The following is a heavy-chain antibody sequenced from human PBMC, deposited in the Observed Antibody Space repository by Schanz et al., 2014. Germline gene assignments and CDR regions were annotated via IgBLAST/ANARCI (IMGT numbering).Heavy chain of an antibody. J-gene: IGHJ4*02. CDR1: GYTFTSYG. D-gene: IGHD6-6*01. Sequence: QVQLVQSGAEVKKPGASVKVSCKASGYTFTSYGISWVRQAPGQGLEWMGGISPYNGNTNYAQKLPGRVNRTADTSTSPAYKDLRDLKTDHTAVYYCARDQSPYTNSSDVRYFDYWGQGSLGTVSS. CDR3: ARDQSPYTNSSDVRYFDY. V-gene: IGHV1-18*01. CDR2: ISPYNGNT.